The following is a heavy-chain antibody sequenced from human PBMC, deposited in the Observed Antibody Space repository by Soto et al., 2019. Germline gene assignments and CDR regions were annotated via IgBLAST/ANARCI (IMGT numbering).Heavy chain of an antibody. CDR2: ISYDGSNK. Sequence: GWSLRLSCAASGFTFSSYAMHWVRQAPGKGLEWVAVISYDGSNKYYADSVKGRFTISRDNSKNTLYLQMNSLRAEDTAVYYCARDGHQYDSSGYSVDYWGQGTLVTVSS. J-gene: IGHJ4*02. CDR3: ARDGHQYDSSGYSVDY. D-gene: IGHD3-22*01. V-gene: IGHV3-30-3*01. CDR1: GFTFSSYA.